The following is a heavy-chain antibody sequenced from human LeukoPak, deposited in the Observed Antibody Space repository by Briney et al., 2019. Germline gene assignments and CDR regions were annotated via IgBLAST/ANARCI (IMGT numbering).Heavy chain of an antibody. Sequence: GSLRLSCAASGFTFSSYEMNWVRQAPGQGLEWVSYISSSGSTIYYADSVKGRFTISRDNAKNSLYLQMNSLRADDTAVYYCAKRRGLELTYYYHMDVWGKGTTVTVSS. CDR3: AKRRGLELTYYYHMDV. D-gene: IGHD1-7*01. J-gene: IGHJ6*03. CDR2: ISSSGSTI. V-gene: IGHV3-48*03. CDR1: GFTFSSYE.